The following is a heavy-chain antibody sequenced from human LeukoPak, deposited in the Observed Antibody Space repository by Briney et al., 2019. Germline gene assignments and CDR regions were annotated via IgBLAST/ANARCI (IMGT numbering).Heavy chain of an antibody. CDR2: ISGSGGST. CDR1: GFTFSSYS. J-gene: IGHJ4*02. V-gene: IGHV3-23*01. Sequence: GGSLRLSCAASGFTFSSYSMNWVRQAPGKGLEWVSAISGSGGSTYYADSVKGRFTISRDNSKNTLYLQMNSLRAEDTAVYYCAEGGSGSYYTRFDYWGQGTLVTVSS. D-gene: IGHD3-10*01. CDR3: AEGGSGSYYTRFDY.